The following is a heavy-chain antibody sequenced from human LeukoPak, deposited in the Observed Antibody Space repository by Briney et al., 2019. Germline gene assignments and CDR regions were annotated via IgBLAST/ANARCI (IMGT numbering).Heavy chain of an antibody. CDR2: INDSGTI. V-gene: IGHV4-34*01. CDR1: GGSFSHYN. J-gene: IGHJ6*03. D-gene: IGHD1-7*01. CDR3: GRRWNYGRTDYIDF. Sequence: SEALTLTCAVYGGSFSHYNWSGIRKSPGMGLEWIGEINDSGTINYYPSQMRCVTISLDNSNNQYSLRLSSAAAAAAAVYYCGRRWNYGRTDYIDFWGKGATVSVSS.